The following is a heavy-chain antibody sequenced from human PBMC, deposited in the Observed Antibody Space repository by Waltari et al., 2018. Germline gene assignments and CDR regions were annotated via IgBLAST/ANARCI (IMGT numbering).Heavy chain of an antibody. D-gene: IGHD3-16*02. Sequence: EVQLLESGGGLVQPGGSLRLSCAASGFTFGNSALSWVRKAPGKGLEWVSGSSGSSSSTYYADSVKGRFTISRDNSKNTLYLQMNSLRVEDTAVYFCAKVEGGIVTRYYALDIWGQGTMVTVSS. CDR3: AKVEGGIVTRYYALDI. CDR2: SSGSSSST. J-gene: IGHJ3*02. V-gene: IGHV3-23*01. CDR1: GFTFGNSA.